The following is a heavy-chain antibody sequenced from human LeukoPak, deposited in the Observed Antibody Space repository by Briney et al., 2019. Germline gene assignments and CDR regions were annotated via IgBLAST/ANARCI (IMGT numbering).Heavy chain of an antibody. CDR1: GFTFSSYG. CDR3: AKDSRRYYGSGTYSRRGYFDY. D-gene: IGHD3-10*01. CDR2: IRYDGSNK. J-gene: IGHJ4*02. V-gene: IGHV3-30*02. Sequence: GGSLRLSCAASGFTFSSYGMYWVRQAPGKGLEWVAFIRYDGSNKYYADSVKGRFTISRDNSKNTLYLQMNSLRAEDTAVYYCAKDSRRYYGSGTYSRRGYFDYWGQGTLVTVSS.